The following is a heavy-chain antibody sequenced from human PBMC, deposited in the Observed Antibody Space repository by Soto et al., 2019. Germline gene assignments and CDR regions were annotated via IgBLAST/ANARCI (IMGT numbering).Heavy chain of an antibody. V-gene: IGHV4-59*02. CDR2: IYYSGST. CDR1: GGSVSSYY. CDR3: ARDDGRAFDI. Sequence: QVQLQESGPGLVNPSETLSLTCTVYGGSVSSYYWNWIRQPPGKGLEWLGYIYYSGSTNYNPALTSRVTSSVHTSKHQCSLKLASVPAADKAVYYCARDDGRAFDILAQGTMVAVSS. J-gene: IGHJ3*02.